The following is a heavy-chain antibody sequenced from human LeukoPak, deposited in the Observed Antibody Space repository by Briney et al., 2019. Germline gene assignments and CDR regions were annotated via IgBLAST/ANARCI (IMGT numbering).Heavy chain of an antibody. V-gene: IGHV1-18*01. CDR1: GYTFTSYG. CDR2: ISAYNGNT. J-gene: IGHJ4*02. D-gene: IGHD3-16*02. Sequence: ASVKVSCKASGYTFTSYGISWARQAPGQGLEWMGWISAYNGNTNYAQKLQGRVTMTTDTSTSTAYMELRSLRSDDTAVYYCARFRYTVKYFDYWGQGTLVTVSS. CDR3: ARFRYTVKYFDY.